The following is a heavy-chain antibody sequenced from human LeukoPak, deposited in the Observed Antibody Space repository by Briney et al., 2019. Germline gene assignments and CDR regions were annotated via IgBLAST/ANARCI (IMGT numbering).Heavy chain of an antibody. CDR2: IYTSGST. CDR3: ASAATEYYYDSSAQFDL. D-gene: IGHD3-22*01. V-gene: IGHV4-61*02. CDR1: SGSISSGSYY. J-gene: IGHJ2*01. Sequence: PSETLSLTCTVSSGSISSGSYYWSWIRQPAGKGLEWIGRIYTSGSTNYNPSLKSRVTISVDTSKNQFSLKLSSVTAADTAVYYCASAATEYYYDSSAQFDLWGRGTLVTVSS.